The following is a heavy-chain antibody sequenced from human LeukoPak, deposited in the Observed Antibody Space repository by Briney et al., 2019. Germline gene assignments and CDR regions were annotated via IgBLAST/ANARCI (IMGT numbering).Heavy chain of an antibody. CDR1: GGSISGHY. J-gene: IGHJ4*02. Sequence: SETLSLTCTVSGGSISGHYWSWIRQPPGKGLEWIGYIYYSGSTNYNPSLKSRVTISVDTSKNQFSLKLSSVTAADTAVYYCARAYSGSFQLDYWGQGTLVTVSS. D-gene: IGHD1-26*01. CDR3: ARAYSGSFQLDY. CDR2: IYYSGST. V-gene: IGHV4-59*11.